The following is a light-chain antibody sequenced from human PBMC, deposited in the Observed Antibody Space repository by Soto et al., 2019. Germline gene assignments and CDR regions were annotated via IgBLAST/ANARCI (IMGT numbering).Light chain of an antibody. CDR1: QSVSSN. CDR2: GAS. V-gene: IGKV3-15*01. Sequence: IVMTLTPATLSLSPGERATVSCSASQSVSSNLAWYQQKPGQAPRLLIYGASTRATGIPARFSGSGSGTEFTLTISSLQSEDFAVYYCQQYNNCPRRTFGQGTEAAIK. J-gene: IGKJ1*01. CDR3: QQYNNCPRRT.